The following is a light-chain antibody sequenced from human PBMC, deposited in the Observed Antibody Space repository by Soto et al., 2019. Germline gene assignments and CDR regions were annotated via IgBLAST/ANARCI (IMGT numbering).Light chain of an antibody. CDR3: QQHNSYPRT. J-gene: IGKJ1*01. CDR1: QSISSW. Sequence: DIQLTQSPSTLSSSVGDRVTLTCRASQSISSWLAWYQQKPGKAPKLLIYKASSLASGVPSRFSGSGSGTESTLTISSRQPDDCAADFYQQHNSYPRTVGQGTKVEIK. CDR2: KAS. V-gene: IGKV1-5*03.